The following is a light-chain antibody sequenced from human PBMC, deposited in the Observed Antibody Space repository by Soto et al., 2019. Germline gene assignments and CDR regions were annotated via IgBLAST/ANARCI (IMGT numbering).Light chain of an antibody. CDR2: EVT. CDR3: SSYSGTNSNVI. J-gene: IGLJ2*01. Sequence: QSALTQPPSASGSPGQSVTISCAGTYSDIGDYNYVSWYQQHPDKVPKLIIYEVTKRPSGDPDRFSGSKSGYTASLTVSDLQPADEAVYYCSSYSGTNSNVIFGGGTKLTVL. CDR1: YSDIGDYNY. V-gene: IGLV2-8*01.